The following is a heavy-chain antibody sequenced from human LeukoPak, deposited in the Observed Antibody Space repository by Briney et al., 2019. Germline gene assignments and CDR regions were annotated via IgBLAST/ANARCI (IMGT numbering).Heavy chain of an antibody. D-gene: IGHD6-6*01. CDR2: IKSKANNDAT. CDR3: TRLAEEYTSSSFLYGMDV. CDR1: GFTFSVSA. V-gene: IGHV3-73*01. J-gene: IGHJ6*02. Sequence: GGSLKLSCVASGFTFSVSAVHWVRQASGRGLEWVARIKSKANNDATTYAAPVRGGFAISREDSENAAFLQMNSLKTEDTAVYYCTRLAEEYTSSSFLYGMDVWGHGTTVTVSS.